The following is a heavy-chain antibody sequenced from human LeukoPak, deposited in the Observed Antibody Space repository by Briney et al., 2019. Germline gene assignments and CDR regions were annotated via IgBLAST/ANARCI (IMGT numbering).Heavy chain of an antibody. CDR2: IKQDGSEK. CDR1: GFTFSSYW. V-gene: IGHV3-7*01. Sequence: GGSLRLSCAASGFTFSSYWMSWVRQAPGKGLEWVANIKQDGSEKYYVDSVKGRFTISRDNAKNSLYLQMNSLRAEDTAVYYCARGPSIYYYNSSGYGDYWGQGTLVTVSS. CDR3: ARGPSIYYYNSSGYGDY. J-gene: IGHJ4*02. D-gene: IGHD3-22*01.